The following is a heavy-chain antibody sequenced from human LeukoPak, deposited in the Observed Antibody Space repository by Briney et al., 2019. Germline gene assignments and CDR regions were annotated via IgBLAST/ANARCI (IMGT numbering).Heavy chain of an antibody. V-gene: IGHV3-7*03. CDR3: ARPSMVPKS. D-gene: IGHD3-10*01. Sequence: TGGSLRLSCAASGFTFSSYWMRWVRQAPGKGLEWVANIKQDGSDKYYVDSVKGRFTISRDNAKNSLYLQMNSLRAEDPAVSYCARPSMVPKSWGQGNLVTVSP. CDR2: IKQDGSDK. CDR1: GFTFSSYW. J-gene: IGHJ5*02.